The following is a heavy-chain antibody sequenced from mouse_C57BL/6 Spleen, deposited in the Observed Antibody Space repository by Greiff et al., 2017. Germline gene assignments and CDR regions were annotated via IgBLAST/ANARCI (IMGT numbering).Heavy chain of an antibody. CDR1: GYTFTSYW. D-gene: IGHD2-4*01. CDR2: IDPSDSET. Sequence: VQLKQPGAELVRPGSSVKLSCKASGYTFTSYWMHWVKQRPIQGLEWIGNIDPSDSETHYNQKFKDKATLTVDKSSSTAYMQLSSLTSEDSAFYYCAKGDYDYDDGAWFAYWGQGTLVTVSA. CDR3: AKGDYDYDDGAWFAY. V-gene: IGHV1-52*01. J-gene: IGHJ3*01.